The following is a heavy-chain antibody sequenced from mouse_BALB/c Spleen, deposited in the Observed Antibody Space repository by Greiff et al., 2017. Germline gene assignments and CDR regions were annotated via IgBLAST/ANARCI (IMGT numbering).Heavy chain of an antibody. Sequence: QVQLQQPGAELVRPGASVKLSCKASGYTFTSYWINWVKQRPGQGLEWIGNIYPSDSYTNYNQKFKDKATLSVDKSSSTAYMQLSSPTSEDSAVYYCTRSIGDYWGQGTTLTVSS. V-gene: IGHV1-69*02. CDR1: GYTFTSYW. CDR3: TRSIGDY. CDR2: IYPSDSYT. J-gene: IGHJ2*01. D-gene: IGHD2-14*01.